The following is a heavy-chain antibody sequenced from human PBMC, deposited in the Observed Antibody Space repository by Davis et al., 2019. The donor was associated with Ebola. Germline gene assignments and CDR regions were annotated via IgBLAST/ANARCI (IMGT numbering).Heavy chain of an antibody. D-gene: IGHD2-21*02. CDR2: VYPGDSDT. CDR1: GYNFAFYW. V-gene: IGHV5-51*01. CDR3: AKLGRSSDYYGRHFDW. J-gene: IGHJ4*02. Sequence: GESLKISCRGAGYNFAFYWIGWVRQMPGKGLEWMGTVYPGDSDTRYSPSFQGHVTISAEKSSNTAYLQWSSLKASDTATYYCAKLGRSSDYYGRHFDWWGQGTRVTVSS.